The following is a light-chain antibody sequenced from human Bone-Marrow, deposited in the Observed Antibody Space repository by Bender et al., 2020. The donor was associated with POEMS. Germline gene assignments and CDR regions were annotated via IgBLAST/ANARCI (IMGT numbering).Light chain of an antibody. J-gene: IGLJ2*01. Sequence: SYVLTQPPSVSVAPGRTARITCGGNNIGRKIVHWYQQKPGQAPVLVVYDDSDRPSGIPERFSVAKSGMSGTLTIAGLQPEDEAEYFCQSYDNGLRVVFGWGTKLTVL. CDR2: DDS. V-gene: IGLV3-21*03. CDR1: NIGRKI. CDR3: QSYDNGLRVV.